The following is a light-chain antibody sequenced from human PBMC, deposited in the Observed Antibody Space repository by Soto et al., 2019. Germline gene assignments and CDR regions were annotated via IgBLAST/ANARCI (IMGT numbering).Light chain of an antibody. V-gene: IGLV2-11*01. J-gene: IGLJ2*01. CDR2: DVS. Sequence: QSVLTQPRSVSGSPGQSVTISCTGTSSDVGGYNYVSWYQQHPGKAPKLMIYDVSERPSGVPDRFSGSKSGNTASLTISGLQAEDEADYYCCSYAVTYTLVFGGGIKVTVL. CDR3: CSYAVTYTLV. CDR1: SSDVGGYNY.